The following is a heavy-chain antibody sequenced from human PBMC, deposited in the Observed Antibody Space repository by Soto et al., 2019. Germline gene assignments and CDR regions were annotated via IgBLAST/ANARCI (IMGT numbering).Heavy chain of an antibody. Sequence: GGSLRLSCAASGFSFSTYPMVWVRQAPGKRLEAVSSISGSGDKTYYKDSVKGRFTISRDNSKNTVDLQMNSLRPEDTAVYYCAKILSTVTTYYYGMDAWGQGTTVTVSS. V-gene: IGHV3-23*01. CDR3: AKILSTVTTYYYGMDA. CDR2: ISGSGDKT. D-gene: IGHD4-17*01. J-gene: IGHJ6*02. CDR1: GFSFSTYP.